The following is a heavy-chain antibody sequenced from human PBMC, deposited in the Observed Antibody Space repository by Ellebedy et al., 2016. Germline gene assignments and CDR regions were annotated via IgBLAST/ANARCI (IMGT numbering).Heavy chain of an antibody. Sequence: SLKISCAASGFTFDDYAMHWVRQAPGKGLEWVSGISWNSGSIGYADSVKGRFTISRDNAKNSLYLQMNSLRAEDTALYYCAKSRAYGSGSYYSYFDYWGQGTLVTVSS. J-gene: IGHJ4*02. CDR1: GFTFDDYA. CDR2: ISWNSGSI. D-gene: IGHD3-10*01. V-gene: IGHV3-9*01. CDR3: AKSRAYGSGSYYSYFDY.